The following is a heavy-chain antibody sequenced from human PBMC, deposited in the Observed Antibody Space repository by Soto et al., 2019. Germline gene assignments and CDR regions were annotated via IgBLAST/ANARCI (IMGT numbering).Heavy chain of an antibody. J-gene: IGHJ3*01. CDR2: IHSDGSST. Sequence: EVPLLESGGGLVQPGESLRLSCAASGFTFSYYWMHWVRQAPGMGLVWVSRIHSDGSSTTYADSVKGRFTISRDNARNTLYLQMNSLRAEDTAVYDCARGDRGAFDLWGQGTVLTVSS. CDR3: ARGDRGAFDL. D-gene: IGHD1-26*01. V-gene: IGHV3-74*01. CDR1: GFTFSYYW.